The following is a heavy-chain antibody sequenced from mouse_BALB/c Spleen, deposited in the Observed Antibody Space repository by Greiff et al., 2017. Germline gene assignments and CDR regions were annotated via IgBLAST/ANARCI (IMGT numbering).Heavy chain of an antibody. CDR2: IWTGGGT. CDR1: GFSLTSYD. V-gene: IGHV2-9-2*01. Sequence: VQLVESGPGLVAPSQSLSITCTVSGFSLTSYDISWIRQPPGKGLEWLGVIWTGGGTNYNSAFMSRLSISKDNSKSQVFLKMNSLQTDDTAIYYCVRAGQLGPMDYWGQGTSVTVSS. J-gene: IGHJ4*01. CDR3: VRAGQLGPMDY. D-gene: IGHD3-2*01.